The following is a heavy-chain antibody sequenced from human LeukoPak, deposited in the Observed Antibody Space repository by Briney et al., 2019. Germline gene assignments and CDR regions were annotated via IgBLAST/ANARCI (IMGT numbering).Heavy chain of an antibody. CDR3: ARVAAEVVGVPGAIGFGWLRRDYYYMDV. CDR1: GYTFTAYY. J-gene: IGHJ6*03. D-gene: IGHD2-2*02. CDR2: INPSGGST. Sequence: GASVKVSCKASGYTFTAYYIHWVRQAPGEGLEWMGIINPSGGSTSYAQKFQGRVTMTRDMSTSTVYMELSSLRSEDTAVYYCARVAAEVVGVPGAIGFGWLRRDYYYMDVWGKGTTVIVSS. V-gene: IGHV1-46*01.